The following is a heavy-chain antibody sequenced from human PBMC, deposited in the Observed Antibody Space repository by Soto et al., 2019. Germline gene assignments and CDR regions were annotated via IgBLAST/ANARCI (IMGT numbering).Heavy chain of an antibody. CDR1: GYSFTSYW. Sequence: LGESLKISCKGSGYSFTSYWISWVRQMPGKGLEWMGIIYPGDSDTSYSPSFQGQVTISADKSISTAYLQWSSLKASDTAMYYCARKRFLEWSSWFDPWGQGTLVTVSS. D-gene: IGHD3-3*01. V-gene: IGHV5-51*01. CDR2: IYPGDSDT. CDR3: ARKRFLEWSSWFDP. J-gene: IGHJ5*02.